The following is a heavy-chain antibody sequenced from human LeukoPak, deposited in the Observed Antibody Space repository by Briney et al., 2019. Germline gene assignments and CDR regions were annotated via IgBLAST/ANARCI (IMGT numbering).Heavy chain of an antibody. V-gene: IGHV4-4*07. D-gene: IGHD6-6*01. J-gene: IGHJ6*03. CDR2: IYTSGST. CDR3: ARVISSIAARNYYYMDV. CDR1: CGSISSYY. Sequence: SETLSLTCTVSCGSISSYYWSWIRQPAGKGLEWIGRIYTSGSTNYNPSLKSRVTMSVDTSKNQFSLKLSSVTAADTAVYYCARVISSIAARNYYYMDVWGKGTTVTVSS.